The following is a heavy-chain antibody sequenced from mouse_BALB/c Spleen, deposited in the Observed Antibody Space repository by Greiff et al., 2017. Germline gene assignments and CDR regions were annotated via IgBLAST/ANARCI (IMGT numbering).Heavy chain of an antibody. CDR1: GYSITSDYA. D-gene: IGHD1-1*01. CDR2: ISYSGST. V-gene: IGHV3-2*02. CDR3: ARENHYYGSYYFDY. Sequence: EVKLEESGPGLVKPSQSLSLTCTVTGYSITSDYAWNWIRQFPGNKLEWMGYISYSGSTSYNPSLKSRISITRDTSKNQFFLQLNSVTTEDTATYYCARENHYYGSYYFDYWGQGTTLTVSS. J-gene: IGHJ2*01.